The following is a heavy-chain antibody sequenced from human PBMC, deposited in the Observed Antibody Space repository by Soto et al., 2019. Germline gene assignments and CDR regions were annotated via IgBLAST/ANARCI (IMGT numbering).Heavy chain of an antibody. J-gene: IGHJ4*02. V-gene: IGHV1-8*02. D-gene: IGHD4-17*01. CDR2: MNPNSGNT. CDR3: ARTLYGDNVDY. Sequence: GASVKVSCNASGDTFSFYTINWVRQATGQGLEWMGWMNPNSGNTGYAQKFQGRVTMTRNTSISTAYMELSSLRSEDTAVYYCARTLYGDNVDYWGQGTLVTVSS. CDR1: GDTFSFYT.